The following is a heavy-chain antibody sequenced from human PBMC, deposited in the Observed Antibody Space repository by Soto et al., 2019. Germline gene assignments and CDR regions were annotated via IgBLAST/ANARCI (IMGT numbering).Heavy chain of an antibody. J-gene: IGHJ6*03. CDR1: GFSFSSNW. CDR3: ARTGSLSIFGVVTGDYYMDV. V-gene: IGHV3-7*01. D-gene: IGHD3-3*01. Sequence: PGGSLRLSCAASGFSFSSNWMSWVRQAPGKGLEWVASIKQDGSEKYYVDSVKGRFTISRDNSKNSLYLQMNSLRAEDTAVYYCARTGSLSIFGVVTGDYYMDVWGKGTTVTVSS. CDR2: IKQDGSEK.